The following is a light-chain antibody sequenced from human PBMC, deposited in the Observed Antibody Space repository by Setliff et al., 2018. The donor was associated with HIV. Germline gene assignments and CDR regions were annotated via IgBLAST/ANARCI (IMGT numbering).Light chain of an antibody. V-gene: IGLV2-11*01. CDR1: SSDVGGYSH. CDR3: CSNADTYTSFYV. J-gene: IGLJ1*01. CDR2: DIT. Sequence: QSALTQPASVSGSPGQSITISCTGTSSDVGGYSHVSWYQQHPGKAPKLMIYDITKRPSGVPDRFSGSRSGNTASLTISGLRADDEGDYYCCSNADTYTSFYVFGTGTKVTVL.